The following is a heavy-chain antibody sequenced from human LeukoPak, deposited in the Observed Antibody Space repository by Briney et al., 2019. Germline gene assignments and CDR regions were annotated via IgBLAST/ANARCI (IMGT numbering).Heavy chain of an antibody. CDR1: GFTFSSYA. Sequence: PGGSLRLSCAASGFTFSSYAMSWVRQAPGKGLEWVSVIYSGGSTYYADSVKGRFTIFRDNSKNTLYLQMNSLRAEDTAVYYCARGGYSYGSYFDYWGQGTLVTVSS. D-gene: IGHD5-18*01. V-gene: IGHV3-53*01. CDR3: ARGGYSYGSYFDY. CDR2: IYSGGST. J-gene: IGHJ4*02.